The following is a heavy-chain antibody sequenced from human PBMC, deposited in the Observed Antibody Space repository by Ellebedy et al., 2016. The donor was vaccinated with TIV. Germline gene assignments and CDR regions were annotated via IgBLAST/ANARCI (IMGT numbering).Heavy chain of an antibody. J-gene: IGHJ5*02. CDR2: IYQDRTDQ. CDR3: ARRGSYGDYAVQVNSWFDT. CDR1: GFSFRSYW. V-gene: IGHV3-7*01. D-gene: IGHD4-17*01. Sequence: GESLKISCAASGFSFRSYWMSWVRQAPGKGLEWVANIYQDRTDQYYVDSVKGRFTISRDNANKSLFLQMNSLRVEDTAVYYCARRGSYGDYAVQVNSWFDTWGQGTLVTVSS.